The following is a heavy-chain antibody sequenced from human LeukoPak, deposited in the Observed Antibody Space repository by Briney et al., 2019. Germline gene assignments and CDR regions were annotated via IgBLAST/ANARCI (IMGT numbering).Heavy chain of an antibody. CDR1: GFPFSSYW. V-gene: IGHV3-7*01. CDR3: ARKVGKYSGWYNY. CDR2: INQDGSGE. Sequence: GSLRLSFTASGFPFSSYWMSLVRPAPGKGLEWVANINQDGSGECYVDSVKGRFTISRDNAKNSLSLQMNSLRAEDTAMYYCARKVGKYSGWYNYWGQGTLVTVSP. D-gene: IGHD6-19*01. J-gene: IGHJ4*02.